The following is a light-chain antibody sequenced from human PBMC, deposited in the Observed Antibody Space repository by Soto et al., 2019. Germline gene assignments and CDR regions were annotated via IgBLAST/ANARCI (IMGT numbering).Light chain of an antibody. CDR2: VGTGGIVG. J-gene: IGLJ2*01. V-gene: IGLV9-49*01. CDR3: GADHGSGSNFVRKEV. Sequence: QPVLTQPPSASASLGVSVTLTCTLSSGYSNYKVDWYQQRPGKGPRFVMRVGTGGIVGSKGDGIPDRFSVLGSGLNRYLTIKNIQEEDESDYHCGADHGSGSNFVRKEVFGGGTKVTVL. CDR1: SGYSNYK.